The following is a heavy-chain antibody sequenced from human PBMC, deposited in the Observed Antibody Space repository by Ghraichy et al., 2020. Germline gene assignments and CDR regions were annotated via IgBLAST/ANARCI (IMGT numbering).Heavy chain of an antibody. D-gene: IGHD4-23*01. Sequence: GESLNISCAASGFIVSSNQMTWVRQPPGKGLEWVSVIYAGGTTYYADSVKGRFTISRDDSKNTLYLQMNSLRAEDTAVYYCAKGGNSPDYWGQGTLVTVSS. CDR3: AKGGNSPDY. V-gene: IGHV3-53*01. CDR1: GFIVSSNQ. J-gene: IGHJ4*02. CDR2: IYAGGTT.